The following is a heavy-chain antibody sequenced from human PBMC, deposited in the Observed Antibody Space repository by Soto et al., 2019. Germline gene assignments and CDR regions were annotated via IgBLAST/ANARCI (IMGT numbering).Heavy chain of an antibody. V-gene: IGHV4-59*01. CDR2: IYYSGST. J-gene: IGHJ6*03. Sequence: TSETLSLTCTVSGGSISGYFWSWIRQPPGKGLEWIGYIYYSGSTNYNPSLKSRVTISVDTSKNQLSLKLSSVTAADTAVYYCARGIDYMDVWGKGTMVTVSS. CDR3: ARGIDYMDV. CDR1: GGSISGYF. D-gene: IGHD2-15*01.